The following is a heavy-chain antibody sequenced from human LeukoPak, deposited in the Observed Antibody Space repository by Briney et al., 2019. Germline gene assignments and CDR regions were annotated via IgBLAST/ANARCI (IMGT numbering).Heavy chain of an antibody. D-gene: IGHD2-21*02. CDR3: ARDRDYYFDY. V-gene: IGHV3-30-3*01. J-gene: IGHJ4*02. CDR1: GLTFSSYA. CDR2: ISYDGSNK. Sequence: GGSLRLSCAASGLTFSSYAMHWVRQAPGKGLEWVAVISYDGSNKYYADSVKGRFTISRDNSKNTLYLQMNSLRAEDTAVYYCARDRDYYFDYWGQGTLVTVSS.